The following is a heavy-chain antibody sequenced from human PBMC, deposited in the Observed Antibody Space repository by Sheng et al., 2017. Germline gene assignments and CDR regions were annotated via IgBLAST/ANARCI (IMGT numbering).Heavy chain of an antibody. CDR2: ISAYNGNT. J-gene: IGHJ5*02. CDR1: GYTFTSYG. V-gene: IGHV1-18*01. Sequence: QVQLVQSGAEVKKPGASVKVSCKASGYTFTSYGISWVRQAPGQGLEWMGWISAYNGNTNYAQKLQGRVTMTTDTSTSTAYMELRSLRSDDTAVYYCARDGPRGVVVVVADENWFDPLGPREPVGHRLL. CDR3: ARDGPRGVVVVVADENWFDP. D-gene: IGHD2-15*01.